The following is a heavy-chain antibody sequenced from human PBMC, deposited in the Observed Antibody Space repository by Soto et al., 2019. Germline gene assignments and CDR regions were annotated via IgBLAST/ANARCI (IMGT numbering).Heavy chain of an antibody. Sequence: PGESLKLSCKGSGYSFTIYWISWVRQMPGKGREWMGRIDPSDSYTNYSPSFQGHVTISADKSISTAYLQWSSLKASDTAMYYCARRVVATTYYYYYYGMDVWGQGTTVTVSS. CDR2: IDPSDSYT. CDR1: GYSFTIYW. V-gene: IGHV5-10-1*01. CDR3: ARRVVATTYYYYYYGMDV. D-gene: IGHD5-12*01. J-gene: IGHJ6*02.